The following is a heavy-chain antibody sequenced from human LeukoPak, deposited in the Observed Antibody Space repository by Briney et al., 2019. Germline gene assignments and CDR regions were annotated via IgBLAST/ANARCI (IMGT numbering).Heavy chain of an antibody. Sequence: SQTLSLTCTVSGGSISSGSYYWSWIQQPAGKGLEWIGRIYTSGSTNYNPSLKSRVTISVDTSKNQFSLKLSSVTAADTAVYYCARSGYSYGIDAFDIWGQGTMVTVSS. J-gene: IGHJ3*02. CDR1: GGSISSGSYY. CDR2: IYTSGST. CDR3: ARSGYSYGIDAFDI. V-gene: IGHV4-61*02. D-gene: IGHD5-18*01.